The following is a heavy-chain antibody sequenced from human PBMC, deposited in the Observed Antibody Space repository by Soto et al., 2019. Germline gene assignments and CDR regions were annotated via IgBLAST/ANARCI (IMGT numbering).Heavy chain of an antibody. Sequence: SQTLSLTCAISGDSVSSNSAAWNWIRQSPSRGLEWLGRTYYRSKWYNDYAVSVKSRITINPDTSKNQFSLQLNSVTPEYSAVYYCAREAKVYCSSTSCYDAFDIWGQGTMVTVSS. CDR1: GDSVSSNSAA. CDR3: AREAKVYCSSTSCYDAFDI. CDR2: TYYRSKWYN. J-gene: IGHJ3*02. D-gene: IGHD2-2*01. V-gene: IGHV6-1*01.